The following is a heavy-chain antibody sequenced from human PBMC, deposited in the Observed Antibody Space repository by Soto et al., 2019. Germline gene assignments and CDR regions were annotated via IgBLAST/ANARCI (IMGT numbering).Heavy chain of an antibody. CDR1: GYTFSSDG. J-gene: IGHJ5*02. CDR3: ARVETGTTFLT. Sequence: ASVKVSCKASGYTFSSDGISWVRQAPGQGLEWMGWISAYNGNTNYAQKLQGRVTMTTDTSTSTAYMELRSLRSDDTAVYYCARVETGTTFLTWGQGTLVTVSS. V-gene: IGHV1-18*04. D-gene: IGHD1-7*01. CDR2: ISAYNGNT.